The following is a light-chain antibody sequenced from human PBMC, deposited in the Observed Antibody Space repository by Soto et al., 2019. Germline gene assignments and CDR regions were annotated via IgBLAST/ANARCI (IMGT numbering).Light chain of an antibody. J-gene: IGKJ1*01. CDR2: GAF. V-gene: IGKV3-20*01. CDR1: ESVSSNL. CDR3: QQYGGSPWT. Sequence: EIVLTQSPGTLSLSPGERATLSCRASESVSSNLVAWYQQKPGQAPRLLIYGAFRRATGIPDRFSGSGSGTDFTLTISRLEPEDFAMYYCQQYGGSPWTFGQGTKVEIK.